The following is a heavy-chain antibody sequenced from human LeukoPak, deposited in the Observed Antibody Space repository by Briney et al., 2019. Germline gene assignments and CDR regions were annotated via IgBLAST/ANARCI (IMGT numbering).Heavy chain of an antibody. J-gene: IGHJ4*02. CDR1: GFTFSSYA. D-gene: IGHD1-14*01. Sequence: GGSLRLSCAASGFTFSSYAMSWVRQAPGKGLEWVSAISGSGGSTDYPDSVRGRFTISRDNSKNTLYLQMDSLRAEDTALYYCAKDFVRYNIQFDYWGQGALVTVSS. V-gene: IGHV3-23*01. CDR2: ISGSGGST. CDR3: AKDFVRYNIQFDY.